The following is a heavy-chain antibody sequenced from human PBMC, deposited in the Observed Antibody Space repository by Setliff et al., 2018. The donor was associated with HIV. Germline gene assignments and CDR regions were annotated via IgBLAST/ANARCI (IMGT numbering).Heavy chain of an antibody. V-gene: IGHV1-69*10. CDR1: GGTFSSYA. CDR2: IIPILGIA. D-gene: IGHD3-22*01. Sequence: VASVKVSCKASGGTFSSYAINWVRQAPGQGLEWIGGIIPILGIANYAQKFQGRVTITADKSTSTAYMELSSLRSEDTAVYYCARDREYYYDNSGSPSFDFWGQGTLVTVSS. J-gene: IGHJ4*02. CDR3: ARDREYYYDNSGSPSFDF.